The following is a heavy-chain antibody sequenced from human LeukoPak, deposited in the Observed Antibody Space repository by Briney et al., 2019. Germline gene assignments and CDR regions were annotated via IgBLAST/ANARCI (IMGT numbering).Heavy chain of an antibody. Sequence: PGGSLRLSCTVSGFTVSSNSMSWVRQAPGKGLEWVAFIRYDGSNKYYADSVKGRFTISRDNSKNTLYLQMNSLRAEDTAVYYCARGGYDSSGCYYATPFDYWGQGTLVTVSS. D-gene: IGHD3-22*01. CDR3: ARGGYDSSGCYYATPFDY. CDR1: GFTVSSNS. CDR2: IRYDGSNK. J-gene: IGHJ4*02. V-gene: IGHV3-30*02.